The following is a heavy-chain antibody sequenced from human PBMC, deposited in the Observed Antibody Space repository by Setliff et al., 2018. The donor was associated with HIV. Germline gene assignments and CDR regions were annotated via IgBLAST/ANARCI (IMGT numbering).Heavy chain of an antibody. V-gene: IGHV3-30*04. J-gene: IGHJ3*02. CDR1: GFTFSTYA. CDR2: ISHDGYSK. CDR3: ARPGDYYTFWSGPGRSHDLDI. Sequence: GESLKISCAASGFTFSTYAMHWVRQAPGKGLEWVAVISHDGYSKYYADSVNGRFTISRDNSKNTLYVQMNILRAEDTALYYCARPGDYYTFWSGPGRSHDLDIWGQGTMVTVSS. D-gene: IGHD3-3*01.